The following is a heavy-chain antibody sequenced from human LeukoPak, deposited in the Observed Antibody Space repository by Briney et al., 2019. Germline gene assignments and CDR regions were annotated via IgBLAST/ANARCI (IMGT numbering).Heavy chain of an antibody. Sequence: SETLSLTCTVSRDSISGYSWSWIRQSPGGGLEWIGYIYYSGSTNYNPSLKSRVTISVDTSKNQFSLKLSSVTAADTAVYYCARVYYSNSYDYWYFDLWGRGTLVTVSS. CDR2: IYYSGST. CDR1: RDSISGYS. J-gene: IGHJ2*01. CDR3: ARVYYSNSYDYWYFDL. V-gene: IGHV4-59*01. D-gene: IGHD6-13*01.